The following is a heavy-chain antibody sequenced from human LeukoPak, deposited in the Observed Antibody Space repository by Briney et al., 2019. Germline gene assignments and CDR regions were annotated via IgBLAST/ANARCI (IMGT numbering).Heavy chain of an antibody. D-gene: IGHD3-22*01. CDR3: AKDRSPYDSSGYYLYSWLDP. V-gene: IGHV1-18*01. J-gene: IGHJ5*02. CDR1: GYTFINYG. CDR2: ISPYNGNT. Sequence: ASVKVSCKASGYTFINYGISWVRQAPGQGLEWMGWISPYNGNTKDAQKLQGRVTMTTDTSTSTAYMELRSLRADDTAVYYCAKDRSPYDSSGYYLYSWLDPWGQGTLVTVSS.